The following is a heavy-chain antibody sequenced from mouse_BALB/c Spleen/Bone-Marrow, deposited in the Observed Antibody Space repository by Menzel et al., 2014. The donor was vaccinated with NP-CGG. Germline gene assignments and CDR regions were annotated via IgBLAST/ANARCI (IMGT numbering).Heavy chain of an antibody. J-gene: IGHJ4*01. CDR1: GFTFSSFA. Sequence: EAKLAESGGGLVKPGGSLKLSCAASGFTFSSFAMSWVRQTLEKRLEWVATISSGGSYTYYPDSVKGRFTISRDNAKNTLYLQMSSLRSEDTAMYYRARHSGSTSYYYTMDYWGQGTSVTVSS. CDR3: ARHSGSTSYYYTMDY. D-gene: IGHD1-1*01. V-gene: IGHV5-9-3*01. CDR2: ISSGGSYT.